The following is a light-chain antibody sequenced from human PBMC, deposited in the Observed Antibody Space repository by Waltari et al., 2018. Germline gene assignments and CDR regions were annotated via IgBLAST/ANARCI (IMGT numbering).Light chain of an antibody. J-gene: IGKJ1*01. CDR1: QSVSSNY. V-gene: IGKV3-20*01. CDR2: DAS. CDR3: QQYGSSPRT. Sequence: EIVLTQSPGNLSLSPGERATLSCRASQSVSSNYLAWYQHKPGQAPILVIYDASTRATGIPDRFSGSGSGTDFTLTISRLEPEDFAVYYCQQYGSSPRTFGQGTKVEIK.